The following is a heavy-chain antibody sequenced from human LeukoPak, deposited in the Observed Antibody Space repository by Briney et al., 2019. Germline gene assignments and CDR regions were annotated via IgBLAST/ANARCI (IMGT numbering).Heavy chain of an antibody. CDR1: GFTFDDYG. J-gene: IGHJ6*02. D-gene: IGHD3-10*01. CDR2: INWNGGST. CDR3: ARDRRFGETSYYYYGMDV. V-gene: IGHV3-20*01. Sequence: GGSLRLSCAASGFTFDDYGMSWVRQAPGKGLEWVSGINWNGGSTGYADSVKGRFTISRDNAKNSLYLQMNSLRAEDTALYHCARDRRFGETSYYYYGMDVWGQGTTVTVSS.